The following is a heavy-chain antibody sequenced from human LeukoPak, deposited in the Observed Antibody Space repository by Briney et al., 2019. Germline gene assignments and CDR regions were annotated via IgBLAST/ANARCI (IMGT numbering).Heavy chain of an antibody. V-gene: IGHV4-30-2*01. CDR1: GGSISSGGYS. D-gene: IGHD7-27*01. CDR3: ARDRLTGAYFDY. CDR2: IYHSGST. Sequence: KPSQTLSLTCTVSGGSISSGGYSWSWIRQPPGKGLEWIGYIYHSGSTYYNPSLKSRVTISVDRSKNQFSLKLSSVTAADTAVYYCARDRLTGAYFDYWGQGTLVTVSS. J-gene: IGHJ4*02.